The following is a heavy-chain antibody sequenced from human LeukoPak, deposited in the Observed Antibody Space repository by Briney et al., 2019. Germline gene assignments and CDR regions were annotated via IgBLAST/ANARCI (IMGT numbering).Heavy chain of an antibody. CDR2: ISYDGSNK. CDR3: ARLSVGFDP. CDR1: GFTFSSYA. V-gene: IGHV3-30-3*01. Sequence: GRSLRLSCAASGFTFSSYAMHWVRQAPGKGLEWVAVISYDGSNKYYADSVKGLFTISRDNSKNTLYLQMNSLRAEDTAVYYCARLSVGFDPWGQGTLVTVSS. J-gene: IGHJ5*02.